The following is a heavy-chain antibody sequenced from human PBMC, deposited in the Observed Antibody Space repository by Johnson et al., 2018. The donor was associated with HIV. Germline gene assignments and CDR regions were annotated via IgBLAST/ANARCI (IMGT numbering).Heavy chain of an antibody. CDR2: ISYDGSNK. Sequence: QMLLVESGGGLVQPGGSLRLSCAASRFTFKNYWMTWVRQAPGKGLEWVAVISYDGSNKYYADSVKGRFTISRDNSKNTLYLQMNSLRAEDTAVYYCARPGVAATKGAFDIWGQGTMVTVSS. V-gene: IGHV3-30*19. D-gene: IGHD1-26*01. CDR3: ARPGVAATKGAFDI. J-gene: IGHJ3*02. CDR1: RFTFKNYW.